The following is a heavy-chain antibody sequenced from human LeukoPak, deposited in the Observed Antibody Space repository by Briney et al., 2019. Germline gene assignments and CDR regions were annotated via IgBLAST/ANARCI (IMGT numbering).Heavy chain of an antibody. CDR1: GYTFTTYW. J-gene: IGHJ3*02. D-gene: IGHD2-21*02. CDR3: ARQGRIVVVTTTHDAFDI. Sequence: ASVKVSCKASGYTFTTYWIGWVRQMPGKGLEWMGIIYPGDSDARYSPSLQGQVTISVDKSISTAYLQWSSLKASDTAMYYCARQGRIVVVTTTHDAFDIWGQGTMVTVSS. CDR2: IYPGDSDA. V-gene: IGHV5-51*01.